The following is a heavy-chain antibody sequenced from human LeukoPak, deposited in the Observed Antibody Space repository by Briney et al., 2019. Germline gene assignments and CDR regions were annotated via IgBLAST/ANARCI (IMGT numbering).Heavy chain of an antibody. CDR2: ISSSSSYI. D-gene: IGHD3-10*01. CDR1: GFTFSSYS. Sequence: GGSLRLSCAASGFTFSSYSMNWVRQAPGKGLKWVSSISSSSSYIYYADSVKGRFTISRDNAKNSLYLQMNSLRAEDTAVYYCARDGQYGSGTYWYYGMDVWGQGTTVTVSS. CDR3: ARDGQYGSGTYWYYGMDV. V-gene: IGHV3-21*01. J-gene: IGHJ6*02.